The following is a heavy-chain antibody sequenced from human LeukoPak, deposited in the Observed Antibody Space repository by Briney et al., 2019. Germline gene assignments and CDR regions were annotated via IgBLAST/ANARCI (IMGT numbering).Heavy chain of an antibody. J-gene: IGHJ4*02. CDR3: ARGLDFWSGYYEYYFDY. V-gene: IGHV1-2*02. CDR1: GYTFTGYY. D-gene: IGHD3-3*01. Sequence: ASVKVSCKASGYTFTGYYMHWVRQAPGQGREWMGWINPNSGGTNYAQKFQGRVTMTRDTSISTAYMELSRLRSDDTAVYYCARGLDFWSGYYEYYFDYWGQGTLVTVSS. CDR2: INPNSGGT.